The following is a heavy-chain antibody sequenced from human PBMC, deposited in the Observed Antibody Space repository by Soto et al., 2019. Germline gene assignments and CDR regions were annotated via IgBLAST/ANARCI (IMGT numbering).Heavy chain of an antibody. CDR2: MTPDSANT. Sequence: QVQLVQSGAEVRQPGASVKVSCKTSGYTFSDYDITWVRQATGQGLEWMGWMTPDSANTGYAQKFQGRVTMTRDSAIPTPYMELNSLTSEYTAVYYCASALRTQLLSDFWGQGTQVTVSS. CDR1: GYTFSDYD. CDR3: ASALRTQLLSDF. J-gene: IGHJ4*02. D-gene: IGHD4-17*01. V-gene: IGHV1-8*01.